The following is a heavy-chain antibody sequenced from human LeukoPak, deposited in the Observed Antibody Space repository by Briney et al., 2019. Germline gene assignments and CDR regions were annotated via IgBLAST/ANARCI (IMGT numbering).Heavy chain of an antibody. CDR3: ARATRPDY. V-gene: IGHV3-74*01. CDR2: ILSDGSNT. J-gene: IGHJ4*02. CDR1: GFTFGDYA. D-gene: IGHD2-2*01. Sequence: GGSLRLSCTASGFTFGDYAMSWVRQAPGKGLEWVSRILSDGSNTDYADSVKGRFTISRDNAKNTLYLQMNSLRAEDTAVYYCARATRPDYWGQGTLVTVSS.